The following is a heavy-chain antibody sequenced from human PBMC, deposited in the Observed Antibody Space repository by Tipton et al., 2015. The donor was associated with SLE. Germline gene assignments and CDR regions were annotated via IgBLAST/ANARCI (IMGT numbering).Heavy chain of an antibody. D-gene: IGHD3-10*01. Sequence: TLSLTCTVSGGSINTYFWSWVRQPPGKGLEWIGEIDHSGSTNYTPSLKSRVTISLDTSKNQFSLNLRSVTAADTAVYYCARGKISRPSGSYYLASKRFDSWGQGVLVTVSS. V-gene: IGHV4-59*12. J-gene: IGHJ5*01. CDR3: ARGKISRPSGSYYLASKRFDS. CDR1: GGSINTYF. CDR2: IDHSGST.